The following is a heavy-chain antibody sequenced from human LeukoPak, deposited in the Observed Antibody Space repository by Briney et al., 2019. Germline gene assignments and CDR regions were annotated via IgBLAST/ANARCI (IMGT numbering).Heavy chain of an antibody. CDR2: IYTSGST. J-gene: IGHJ4*02. D-gene: IGHD4-17*01. CDR3: AGFDYGDIDY. Sequence: PSETLSLTCTVSGGSISSGSYYGSWIRQPAGKGLEWIGRIYTSGSTNYNPSLKSRVTISVDTSKNQFSLKLSSVTAADTAVYYCAGFDYGDIDYWGQGTLVTVSS. V-gene: IGHV4-61*02. CDR1: GGSISSGSYY.